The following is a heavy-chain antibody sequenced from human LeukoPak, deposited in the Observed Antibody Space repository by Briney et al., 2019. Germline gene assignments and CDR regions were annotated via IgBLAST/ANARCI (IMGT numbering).Heavy chain of an antibody. D-gene: IGHD5-24*01. CDR3: AKDGDGYNPPYFDY. CDR1: GFTFDDYA. CDR2: ISWNSGSI. J-gene: IGHJ4*02. V-gene: IGHV3-9*01. Sequence: PGGSLRLSCAASGFTFDDYAMHWVRQAPGKGLEWVSGISWNSGSIGYADSVKGRFTISRDNAKNSLYLQMNSLRAGDTALYYCAKDGDGYNPPYFDYWGQGTLVTVSS.